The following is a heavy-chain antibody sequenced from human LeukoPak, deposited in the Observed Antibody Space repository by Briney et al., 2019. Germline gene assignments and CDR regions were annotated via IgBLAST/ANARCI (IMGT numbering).Heavy chain of an antibody. CDR1: GFTVSSNY. V-gene: IGHV3-53*01. Sequence: GGFLRLSCAASGFTVSSNYMSWVRQAPGKGLEWVSVIYSGGSTYYADSVKGRFTISRDNSKNTLYLQMNSLRAEDTAVYYCAREDGSGSYPGYYYGMDVWGQGTTVTVSS. CDR2: IYSGGST. D-gene: IGHD3-10*01. CDR3: AREDGSGSYPGYYYGMDV. J-gene: IGHJ6*02.